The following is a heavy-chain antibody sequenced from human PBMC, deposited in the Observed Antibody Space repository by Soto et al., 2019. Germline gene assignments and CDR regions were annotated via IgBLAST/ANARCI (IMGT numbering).Heavy chain of an antibody. CDR1: RVHFADYY. D-gene: IGHD3-10*02. Sequence: EASVKVLSGASRVHFADYYRHRVRQAPGQGREWIGWVNPQKGATKYAHNSKGRVTMTSDTSIRTAYMELSRLTSEDTALYSCTARHRVFLCGSDDNCPDEGGEGALVTVTS. CDR3: TARHRVFLCGSDDNCPDE. CDR2: VNPQKGAT. J-gene: IGHJ4*01. V-gene: IGHV1-2*07.